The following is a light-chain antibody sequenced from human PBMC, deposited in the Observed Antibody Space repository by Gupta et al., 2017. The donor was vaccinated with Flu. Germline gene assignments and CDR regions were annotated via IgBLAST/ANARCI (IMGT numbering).Light chain of an antibody. J-gene: IGKJ4*01. CDR3: QQYNNWPPPRT. CDR2: SAS. Sequence: IVMTQSPAILSVSPGERATLSCRASQSVSSNLAWYQQKPGQAPRLLIYSASTRATGIPGRFSGSGSGTEFTLTISSLQSEDFAVYYCQQYNNWPPPRTFGGGTKVEI. V-gene: IGKV3-15*01. CDR1: QSVSSN.